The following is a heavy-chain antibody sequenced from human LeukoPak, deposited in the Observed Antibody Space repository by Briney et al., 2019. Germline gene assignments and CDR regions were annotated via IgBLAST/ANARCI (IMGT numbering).Heavy chain of an antibody. CDR1: GGSFSGYY. CDR3: ARVRKSTVTTRRAYFDY. CDR2: INHSGST. V-gene: IGHV4-34*01. Sequence: PSETLSLTCAVYGGSFSGYYWSWIRQPPGKGLEWIGEINHSGSTNYNPSLKSRVTISVDTSKNQFSLKLSSVTAADTAVYYCARVRKSTVTTRRAYFDYWGQGTLVTVSS. J-gene: IGHJ4*02. D-gene: IGHD4-11*01.